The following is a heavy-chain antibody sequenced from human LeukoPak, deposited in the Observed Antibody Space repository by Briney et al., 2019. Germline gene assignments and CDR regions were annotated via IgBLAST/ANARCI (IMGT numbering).Heavy chain of an antibody. D-gene: IGHD3-9*01. Sequence: SQTLSLTCTVSGGSISSSSYYWGWIRQPPGKGLEWIGSIYYSGSTYYNPSLKSRVTISVDTSKNQFSLKLSSVTAADTAVYYCARVAESLTYYDILSRSVNGMDVWGQGTTVTVSS. CDR3: ARVAESLTYYDILSRSVNGMDV. J-gene: IGHJ6*02. CDR2: IYYSGST. CDR1: GGSISSSSYY. V-gene: IGHV4-39*07.